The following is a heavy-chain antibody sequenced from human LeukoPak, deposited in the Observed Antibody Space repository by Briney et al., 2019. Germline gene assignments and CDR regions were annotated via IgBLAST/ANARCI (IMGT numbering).Heavy chain of an antibody. CDR2: IYHSGST. CDR3: ARVYSSGWYGGLFDY. D-gene: IGHD6-19*01. V-gene: IGHV4-59*12. Sequence: PSETLSLTCTVSGGSISSYYWSWIRKPPGKGLEWIGYIYHSGSTYYNPSLKSRVTISVDRSKNQFSLKLSSVTAADTAVYYCARVYSSGWYGGLFDYWGQGTLVTVSS. CDR1: GGSISSYY. J-gene: IGHJ4*02.